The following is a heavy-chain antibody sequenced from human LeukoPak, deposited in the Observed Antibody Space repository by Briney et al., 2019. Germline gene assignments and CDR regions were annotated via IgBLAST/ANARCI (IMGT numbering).Heavy chain of an antibody. J-gene: IGHJ4*02. V-gene: IGHV4-39*01. CDR3: ARQYYYDSSGYYFGY. D-gene: IGHD3-22*01. CDR2: IYYSGGT. CDR1: GGSISSSSYY. Sequence: SETLSLTCTVSGGSISSSSYYWGWIRQPPGKGLEWIGSIYYSGGTYYNPSLKRRVTISVDTSKNQYSLKLSSVTAADTAVFYCARQYYYDSSGYYFGYWGQGILVTVSS.